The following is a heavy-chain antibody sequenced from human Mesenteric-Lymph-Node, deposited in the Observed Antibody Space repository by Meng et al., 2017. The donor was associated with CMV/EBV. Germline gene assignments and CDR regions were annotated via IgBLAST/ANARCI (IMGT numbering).Heavy chain of an antibody. D-gene: IGHD3-16*01. J-gene: IGHJ4*02. CDR1: GDSLSSNNAA. CDR2: TYYRSESYN. Sequence: HLLQPGPGMVKSQTTLLVTSTICGDSLSSNNAAWNWIRPSPSRGLEWLGRTYYRSESYNDYAVSVKSRISVNLDTSKNQLYTHLNFVTPEDTAVYYCASFGDFPFLCWGQGTLVTVSS. CDR3: ASFGDFPFLC. V-gene: IGHV6-1*01.